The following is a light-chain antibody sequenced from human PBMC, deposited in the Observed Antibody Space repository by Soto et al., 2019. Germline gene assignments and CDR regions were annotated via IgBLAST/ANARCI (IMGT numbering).Light chain of an antibody. CDR3: QQDDSSFT. J-gene: IGKJ4*01. CDR1: QHVTTTY. Sequence: PGERATLSCTASQHVTTTYIAWYQQKFGQAPRLLIYGASTRATGTPDRFTGGRFGTDFSLTISRVEPEDFAVYHCQQDDSSFTFGGGTKVEMK. V-gene: IGKV3-20*01. CDR2: GAS.